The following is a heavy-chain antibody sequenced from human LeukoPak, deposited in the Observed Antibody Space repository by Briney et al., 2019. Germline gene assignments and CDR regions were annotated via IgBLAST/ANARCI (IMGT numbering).Heavy chain of an antibody. CDR1: GGSISSGDYY. CDR2: IYYSGST. D-gene: IGHD3-10*01. J-gene: IGHJ4*02. V-gene: IGHV4-30-4*08. CDR3: AREFYGSGSGPLKYFDY. Sequence: SQTLSLTCTVSGGSISSGDYYWSWIRQPPGKGLEWIGYIYYSGSTYYNPSLKSRVTISADTSKNQFSLKLSSVTAADTAVYYCAREFYGSGSGPLKYFDYWGQGTLVTVSS.